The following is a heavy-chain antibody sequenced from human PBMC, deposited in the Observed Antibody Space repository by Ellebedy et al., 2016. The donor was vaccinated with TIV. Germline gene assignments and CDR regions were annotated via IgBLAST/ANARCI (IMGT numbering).Heavy chain of an antibody. Sequence: GESLKISCAASGFTFSSYWLTWVRQAPGKGLEWVANTKPGGREKHYVDSVKGRFTISSDNSKNTLYLQMNRLRAGDTAIYYCARLRYFGSGSYSDYWGQGTLVTVSS. CDR3: ARLRYFGSGSYSDY. CDR2: TKPGGREK. D-gene: IGHD3-10*01. V-gene: IGHV3-7*03. CDR1: GFTFSSYW. J-gene: IGHJ4*02.